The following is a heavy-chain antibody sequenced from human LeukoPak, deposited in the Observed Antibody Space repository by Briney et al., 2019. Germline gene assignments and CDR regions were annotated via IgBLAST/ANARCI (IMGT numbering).Heavy chain of an antibody. Sequence: PGGSLRLSCAASGFTFSSYAMSWVRQAPGKGLEWVSAISGSGGSTYYADSVKGRFTISRDNSKNTLYLQMNSLRAEDTAVYYCAKERGLYSSGWYYFDYWGQGTLVTVSS. D-gene: IGHD6-19*01. J-gene: IGHJ4*02. CDR3: AKERGLYSSGWYYFDY. CDR2: ISGSGGST. V-gene: IGHV3-23*01. CDR1: GFTFSSYA.